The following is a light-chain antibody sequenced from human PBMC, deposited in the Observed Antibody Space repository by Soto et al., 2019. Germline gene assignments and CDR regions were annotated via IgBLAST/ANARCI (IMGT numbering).Light chain of an antibody. V-gene: IGLV2-8*01. CDR1: SSDVGGYNY. Sequence: SALTQPPSPSGSPGQSVTISCPGNSSDVGGYNYVSWYQQHPGKAPKLMIYEVSKRPSGVPDRFSGSKSGNTASLTVSGLQAEDEADYYCSSYAGSNNFPYVFGTGTKVTVL. CDR2: EVS. J-gene: IGLJ1*01. CDR3: SSYAGSNNFPYV.